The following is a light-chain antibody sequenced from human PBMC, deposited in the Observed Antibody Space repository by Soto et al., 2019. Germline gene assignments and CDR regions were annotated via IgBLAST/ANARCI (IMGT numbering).Light chain of an antibody. Sequence: EIVLTQSPATLSLSPGERATLSCRASQSVSSYLAWYQQKPGQAPRLLSYDSSNRATGSPDRFSGSGSGTDFTHTISSLEPEDFAVYYCQQRSNWLTFGGGTKVEIK. V-gene: IGKV3-11*01. CDR1: QSVSSY. CDR3: QQRSNWLT. CDR2: DSS. J-gene: IGKJ4*01.